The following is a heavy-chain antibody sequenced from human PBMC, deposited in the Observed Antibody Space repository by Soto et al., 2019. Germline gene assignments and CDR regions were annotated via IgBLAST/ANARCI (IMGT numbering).Heavy chain of an antibody. CDR2: IIPIFGTV. J-gene: IGHJ2*01. V-gene: IGHV1-69*12. CDR1: GGTFSNYP. CDR3: ARGDHRRLQLWYFDL. D-gene: IGHD1-1*01. Sequence: QVQLVQSGAEVKKPGSSVKVSCKASGGTFSNYPISWVRQAPGQGLEWMGGIIPIFGTVNYAQKFQGRVTSTADVSTGTADLELSSLGSEDTAVYYCARGDHRRLQLWYFDLWGRGTLVTVSS.